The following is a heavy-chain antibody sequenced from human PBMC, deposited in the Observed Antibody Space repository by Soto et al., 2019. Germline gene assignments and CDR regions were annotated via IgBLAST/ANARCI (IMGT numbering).Heavy chain of an antibody. J-gene: IGHJ5*02. V-gene: IGHV4-59*01. CDR1: GGSISTYY. CDR2: IYYDGST. CDR3: ARDQLSSGLYVWFDP. Sequence: SETLSLTCTVCGGSISTYYWSWIRQPPGKGLEWIGYIYYDGSTSYNPSLRSRVTISVDTSKNQFSLILSSVTSADTAVYYCARDQLSSGLYVWFDPWGQGTLVTVS. D-gene: IGHD6-25*01.